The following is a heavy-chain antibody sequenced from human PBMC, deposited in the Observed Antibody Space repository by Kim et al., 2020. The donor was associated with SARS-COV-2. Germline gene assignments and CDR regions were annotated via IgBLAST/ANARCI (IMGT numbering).Heavy chain of an antibody. J-gene: IGHJ3*02. D-gene: IGHD3-22*01. V-gene: IGHV3-11*04. CDR3: ARDPLRYYDSSGFGAFDI. Sequence: KGRFTISRDNAKNSLYLQMNSRRAEDTAVYYCARDPLRYYDSSGFGAFDIWGQGTMVTVSS.